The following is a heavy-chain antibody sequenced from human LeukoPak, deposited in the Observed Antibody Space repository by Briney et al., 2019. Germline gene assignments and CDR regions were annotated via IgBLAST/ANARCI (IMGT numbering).Heavy chain of an antibody. Sequence: SVKVSCKASGGTFSSYAISWVRQAPGQGLEWMGGIIPIFGTANYAQKFQGRVTITADESTSTAYMELSSLRSEDTAVYYCARDSLYGYGGNQSGNDAFDIWGQGTMVTVSS. J-gene: IGHJ3*02. D-gene: IGHD4-23*01. CDR3: ARDSLYGYGGNQSGNDAFDI. V-gene: IGHV1-69*13. CDR1: GGTFSSYA. CDR2: IIPIFGTA.